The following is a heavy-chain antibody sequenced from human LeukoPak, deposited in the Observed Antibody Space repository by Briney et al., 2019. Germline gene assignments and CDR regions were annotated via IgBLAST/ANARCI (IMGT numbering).Heavy chain of an antibody. CDR1: GFTFSSYG. D-gene: IGHD6-13*01. CDR3: AKDKYSSSWDMSEYFQH. J-gene: IGHJ1*01. CDR2: ISYDGSNK. V-gene: IGHV3-30*18. Sequence: GGSLRLSCAASGFTFSSYGMHWVRQAPGKGLEWVAVISYDGSNKYYADSVKGRFTISRDNSKNALYLQMNSLRAEDTAVYYCAKDKYSSSWDMSEYFQHWGQGTLVTVSS.